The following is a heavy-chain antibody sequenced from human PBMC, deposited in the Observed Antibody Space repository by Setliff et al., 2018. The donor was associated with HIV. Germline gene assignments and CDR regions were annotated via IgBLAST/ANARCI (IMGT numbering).Heavy chain of an antibody. V-gene: IGHV1-46*03. CDR1: GYSFTTSY. J-gene: IGHJ4*02. Sequence: GASVKVSCKASGYSFTTSYIHWVRQAPGRGLEWMGIINPDVGRSTYAQNFQGRVTMTRDTPTTTVYMELSSLRSEDTAVYYCARASPAPRAYGSGSYLAWWGLGTLVTVSS. CDR3: ARASPAPRAYGSGSYLAW. D-gene: IGHD3-10*01. CDR2: INPDVGRS.